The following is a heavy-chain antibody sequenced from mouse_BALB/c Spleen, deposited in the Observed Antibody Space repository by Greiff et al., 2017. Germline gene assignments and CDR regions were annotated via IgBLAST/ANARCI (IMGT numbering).Heavy chain of an antibody. CDR2: ISYDGSN. J-gene: IGHJ4*01. Sequence: EVKLVESGPGLVKPSQSLSLTCSVTGYSITSGYYWNWIRQFPGNKLEWMGYISYDGSNNYNPSLKNRISITRDTSKNQFFLKLNSVTTEDTATYYCARGLAYYAMDYWGQGTSVTVSS. CDR1: GYSITSGYY. CDR3: ARGLAYYAMDY. V-gene: IGHV3-6*02.